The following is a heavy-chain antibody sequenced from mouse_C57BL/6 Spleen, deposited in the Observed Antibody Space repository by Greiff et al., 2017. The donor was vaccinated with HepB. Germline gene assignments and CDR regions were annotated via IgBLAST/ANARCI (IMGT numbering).Heavy chain of an antibody. J-gene: IGHJ2*01. D-gene: IGHD3-2*02. CDR3: ARGKTAQAFFDY. CDR2: ISYDGSN. Sequence: VQLKESGPGLVKPSQSLSLTCSVTGYSITSGYYWNWIRQFPGNKLEWMGYISYDGSNNYNPSLKNRISITRDTSKNQFFLKLNSVTTEDTATYYCARGKTAQAFFDYWGQGTTLTVSS. V-gene: IGHV3-6*01. CDR1: GYSITSGYY.